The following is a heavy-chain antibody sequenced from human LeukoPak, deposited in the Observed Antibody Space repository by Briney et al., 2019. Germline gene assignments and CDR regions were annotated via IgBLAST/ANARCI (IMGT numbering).Heavy chain of an antibody. Sequence: AGGSLRLSCAASGFTFSSYAMHWVRQAPGKGLEWVAVISYDGSNKYYADSVKGRFTISRDNSKNTLYLQMNSLRAEDTAVYYCAKEVAPSNWVDYWGQGTLVTVSS. CDR1: GFTFSSYA. D-gene: IGHD6-13*01. CDR2: ISYDGSNK. CDR3: AKEVAPSNWVDY. J-gene: IGHJ4*02. V-gene: IGHV3-30-3*01.